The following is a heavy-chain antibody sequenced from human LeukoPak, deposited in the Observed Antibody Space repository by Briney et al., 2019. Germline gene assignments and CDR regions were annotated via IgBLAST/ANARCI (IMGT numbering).Heavy chain of an antibody. J-gene: IGHJ3*02. CDR1: GFTFSTYE. CDR3: AGETVTIRGTDGFDI. CDR2: INEDGSEK. D-gene: IGHD4-17*01. Sequence: GGSLRLSCTASGFTFSTYEMNWVRQAPGKGLEWVANINEDGSEKYYVESVKGRFTISRDNAKNTLYLQMNSLRAEDTAVYYCAGETVTIRGTDGFDIWGQGTMVTVFS. V-gene: IGHV3-7*04.